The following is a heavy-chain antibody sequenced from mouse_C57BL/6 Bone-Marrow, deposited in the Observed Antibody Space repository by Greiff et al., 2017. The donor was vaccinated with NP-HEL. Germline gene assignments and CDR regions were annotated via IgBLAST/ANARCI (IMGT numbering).Heavy chain of an antibody. J-gene: IGHJ4*01. CDR2: IYPGDGDT. CDR1: GYAFSSYW. CDR3: ARPRYYGSSYGAMDY. Sequence: VQLQQSGAELVKPGASVKISCKASGYAFSSYWMNWVKQRPGKGLEWIGQIYPGDGDTNYNGKFKGKATLTADKSSSTAYMQLSSLTSEDSAVYYCARPRYYGSSYGAMDYWGQGTSVTVSS. D-gene: IGHD1-1*01. V-gene: IGHV1-80*01.